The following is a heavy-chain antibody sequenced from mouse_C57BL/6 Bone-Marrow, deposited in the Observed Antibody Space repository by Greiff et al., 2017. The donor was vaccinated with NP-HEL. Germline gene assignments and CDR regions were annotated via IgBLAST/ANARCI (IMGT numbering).Heavy chain of an antibody. Sequence: DVKLQESGPGLVKPSQSLSLTCSVTGYSITSGYYWNWIRQFPGNKLEWMGYISYDGSNNYNPSLKNRISITRDTSKNQFFLKLNSVTTEDTATYYCARETYYSNSYAMDYWGQGTSVTVSS. V-gene: IGHV3-6*01. J-gene: IGHJ4*01. CDR2: ISYDGSN. CDR1: GYSITSGYY. D-gene: IGHD2-5*01. CDR3: ARETYYSNSYAMDY.